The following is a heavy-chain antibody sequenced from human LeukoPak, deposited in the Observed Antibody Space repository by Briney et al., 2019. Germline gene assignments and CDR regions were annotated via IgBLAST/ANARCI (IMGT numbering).Heavy chain of an antibody. CDR1: GYIFTSYW. V-gene: IGHV5-51*01. Sequence: GESLKISCKGSGYIFTSYWIGWVRQMPGKGLEWMGIIYPGNSDTRYRPSFQGQVTISADKSITTAYLQWSSLKVSDTAMYYCARLGTTSGDGMDVWGKGTTVTVSS. CDR2: IYPGNSDT. D-gene: IGHD2-2*01. CDR3: ARLGTTSGDGMDV. J-gene: IGHJ6*04.